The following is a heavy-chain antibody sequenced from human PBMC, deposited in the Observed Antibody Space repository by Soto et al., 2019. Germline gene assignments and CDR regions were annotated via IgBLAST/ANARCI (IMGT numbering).Heavy chain of an antibody. D-gene: IGHD5-12*01. CDR1: GFTFSSYS. V-gene: IGHV3-48*02. CDR2: ISSSSTI. Sequence: GGSLRLSCVASGFTFSSYSMNWVRQAPGKGLEWVSYISSSSTIYYADSVKGRFTISRGNAKNSLYLQMNSLRDEDTAVYYCGIVATINPFDYWGQGTLVTVSS. J-gene: IGHJ4*02. CDR3: GIVATINPFDY.